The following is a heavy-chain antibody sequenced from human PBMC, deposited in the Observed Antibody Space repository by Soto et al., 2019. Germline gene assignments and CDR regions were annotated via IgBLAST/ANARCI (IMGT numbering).Heavy chain of an antibody. V-gene: IGHV4-39*01. CDR3: ARQGKYSSSWYPYWFDP. Sequence: SETLSLTCTVSGGSISSSCYYWGWIRQPPGKGLEWIGSIYYSGSTYYNPSLKSRVTISVDTSKNQFSLKLSSVTAADTAVYYCARQGKYSSSWYPYWFDPWGQGTLVTVSS. CDR2: IYYSGST. D-gene: IGHD6-13*01. CDR1: GGSISSSCYY. J-gene: IGHJ5*02.